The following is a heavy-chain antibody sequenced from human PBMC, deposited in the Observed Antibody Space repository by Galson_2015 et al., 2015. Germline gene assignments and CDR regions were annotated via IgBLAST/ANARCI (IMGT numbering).Heavy chain of an antibody. Sequence: CAISGDSVSGNSAAWNWIRQSPSRGLEWLGRTYYRSKWYSSYAAFVRSRITISADTSKNQFSLQLNSVTPEDTAVYYCAGGPGSLVYWGQGILVTVSS. V-gene: IGHV6-1*01. J-gene: IGHJ4*02. D-gene: IGHD2-8*02. CDR3: AGGPGSLVY. CDR2: TYYRSKWYS. CDR1: GDSVSGNSAA.